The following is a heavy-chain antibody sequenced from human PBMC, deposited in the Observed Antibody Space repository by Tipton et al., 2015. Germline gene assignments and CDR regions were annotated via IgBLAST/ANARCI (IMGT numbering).Heavy chain of an antibody. Sequence: SLRLSCAAAGFGFTNYEMNWVRQAPGKGLEWLSYISSSGSTIHYADSVRGRFTISRDNAKKSLYLQLRSLRVEDTAVYYCAGLGEPFDSCGQGTLVPVSS. J-gene: IGHJ4*02. CDR3: AGLGEPFDS. CDR1: GFGFTNYE. D-gene: IGHD1-14*01. CDR2: ISSSGSTI. V-gene: IGHV3-48*03.